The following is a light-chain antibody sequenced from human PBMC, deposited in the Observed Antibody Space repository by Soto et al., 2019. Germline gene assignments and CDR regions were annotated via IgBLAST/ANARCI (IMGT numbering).Light chain of an antibody. CDR1: QSVSSN. CDR3: QQRSNWPPT. Sequence: EIVMTQSPVTLSVSPGERVTLSCRASQSVSSNLAWYRQKPGQAPSLLIYGAFTRATGIPARFSGTGSGTEFTLTISRLEPEDFAVYYCQQRSNWPPTFGQGTKVDIK. V-gene: IGKV3-15*01. CDR2: GAF. J-gene: IGKJ1*01.